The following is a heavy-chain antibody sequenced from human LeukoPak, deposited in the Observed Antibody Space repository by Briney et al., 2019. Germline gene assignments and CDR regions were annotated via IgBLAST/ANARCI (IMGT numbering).Heavy chain of an antibody. CDR2: IIPIFGTA. CDR3: ARGGMYSSGWLDY. CDR1: GGTFSSYA. Sequence: SVKVSCKASGGTFSSYAISWVRQAPGQGLEWMGGIIPIFGTANYAQKFQGRVTITADESTSTAYMELSSLRSEDTAVYYCARGGMYSSGWLDYWGQGTLVTVSS. V-gene: IGHV1-69*01. D-gene: IGHD6-19*01. J-gene: IGHJ4*02.